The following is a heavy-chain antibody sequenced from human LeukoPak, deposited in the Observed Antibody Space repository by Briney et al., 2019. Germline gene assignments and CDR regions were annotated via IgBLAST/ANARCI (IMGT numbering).Heavy chain of an antibody. Sequence: GGSLRLSCAASGFTFSGYAMSWVRQAPGKGLEWVSAISGSGGSTYYADSVKGRFTISRDNSKNTLYLQMNSLRAEDTAVYYCAKVSGYSGSYASNYFDYWGQGTLVTVSS. J-gene: IGHJ4*02. V-gene: IGHV3-23*01. CDR3: AKVSGYSGSYASNYFDY. D-gene: IGHD1-26*01. CDR1: GFTFSGYA. CDR2: ISGSGGST.